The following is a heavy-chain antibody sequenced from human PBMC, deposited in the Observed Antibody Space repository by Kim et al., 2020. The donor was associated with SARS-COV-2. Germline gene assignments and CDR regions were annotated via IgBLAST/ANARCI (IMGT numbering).Heavy chain of an antibody. D-gene: IGHD5-18*01. V-gene: IGHV3-30*18. Sequence: GGSLRLSCAASGFTFSSYGMSWVRQAPGKGLEWVAVISHDGSNKYYADSVKGRFTISRDNSKNTLYLQMNSLRAVDTAVYYCAKDLRATWLHLWCHYYYYYTMDFWGQGTPVTVSS. CDR1: GFTFSSYG. CDR3: AKDLRATWLHLWCHYYYYYTMDF. J-gene: IGHJ6*02. CDR2: ISHDGSNK.